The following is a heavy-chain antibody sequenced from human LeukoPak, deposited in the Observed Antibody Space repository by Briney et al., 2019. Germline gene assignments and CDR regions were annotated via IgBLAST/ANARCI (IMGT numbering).Heavy chain of an antibody. CDR2: ISSGSAFI. J-gene: IGHJ3*02. CDR3: ARDLAVKGDRDAFDI. V-gene: IGHV3-21*01. Sequence: KAGGSLRLSCTASGFTFSSYSMNWVRQAPGKGLEWVSSISSGSAFIYYADSVKGRFTISRDNAKKSLYLQMDSLRAEDTAVYYCARDLAVKGDRDAFDIWGQGTMVTVSP. CDR1: GFTFSSYS. D-gene: IGHD3-16*01.